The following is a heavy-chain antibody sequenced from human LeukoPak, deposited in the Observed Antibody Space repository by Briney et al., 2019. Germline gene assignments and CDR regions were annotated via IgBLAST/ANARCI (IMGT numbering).Heavy chain of an antibody. CDR1: GYTLTELS. J-gene: IGHJ4*02. Sequence: ASVTVSCKVSGYTLTELSMHWVRQAPGKGLEWMGGFDPEDGETIYAQKFQGRVTMTEDTSTDTAYMELSSLRSEDTAVYYCATDLWELQRSKDYWGQGTLVTVSS. D-gene: IGHD1-26*01. V-gene: IGHV1-24*01. CDR3: ATDLWELQRSKDY. CDR2: FDPEDGET.